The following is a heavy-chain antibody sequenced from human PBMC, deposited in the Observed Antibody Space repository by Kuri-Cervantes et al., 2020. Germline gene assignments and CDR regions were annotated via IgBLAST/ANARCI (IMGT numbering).Heavy chain of an antibody. Sequence: SVKVSCKASGYTFTYRYLHWVRQAPGQALEWMGWITPFNGNTNYAQKFQDRVTITRDRSMSTAYMELSSLRSEDTAVYYCARSVWGYYYYYMDVWGKGTTVTVSS. J-gene: IGHJ6*03. D-gene: IGHD5/OR15-5a*01. CDR3: ARSVWGYYYYYMDV. CDR2: ITPFNGNT. CDR1: GYTFTYRY. V-gene: IGHV1-45*02.